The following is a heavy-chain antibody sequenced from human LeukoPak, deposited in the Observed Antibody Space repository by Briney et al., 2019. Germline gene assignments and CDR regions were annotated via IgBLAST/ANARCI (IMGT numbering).Heavy chain of an antibody. Sequence: GGSLRLSCAASGLTFSSYAMSWVRQAPGKGLEWVSVISTGGRVTHYADSVKGRFTISRDDSKNTLYLQMNSLRAEDTAVYYCVGCSGGTCYLVNGMDVWGQGTTVTVSS. CDR3: VGCSGGTCYLVNGMDV. J-gene: IGHJ6*02. CDR2: ISTGGRVT. D-gene: IGHD2-15*01. CDR1: GLTFSSYA. V-gene: IGHV3-23*01.